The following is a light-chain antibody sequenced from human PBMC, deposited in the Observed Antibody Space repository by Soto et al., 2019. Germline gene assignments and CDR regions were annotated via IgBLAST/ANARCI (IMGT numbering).Light chain of an antibody. CDR1: SSDIGAYNY. CDR3: SSYSSTSTLYV. J-gene: IGLJ1*01. V-gene: IGLV2-14*01. CDR2: EVT. Sequence: QSARTQPASVSGSPGQSITISCIGTSSDIGAYNYVSWYQQHPGKVPKLMIYEVTNRPSGLSNRFSGSKSGNTASLTISGLQAEDEAEYFCSSYSSTSTLYVFGTGTRSPS.